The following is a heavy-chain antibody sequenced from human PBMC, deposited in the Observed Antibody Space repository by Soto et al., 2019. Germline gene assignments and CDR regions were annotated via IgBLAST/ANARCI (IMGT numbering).Heavy chain of an antibody. V-gene: IGHV3-23*01. Sequence: GGSLRLSCAASGFTFSSYAITWVRQAPGKGLEWVSVISGSSDNAYYADSVKGRFTISRDDSKDTVYLQMNSLRAEDTAVYYCAKRLSSSGWYTTFDVWGQGTMVTVSS. CDR1: GFTFSSYA. CDR3: AKRLSSSGWYTTFDV. D-gene: IGHD6-19*01. CDR2: ISGSSDNA. J-gene: IGHJ3*01.